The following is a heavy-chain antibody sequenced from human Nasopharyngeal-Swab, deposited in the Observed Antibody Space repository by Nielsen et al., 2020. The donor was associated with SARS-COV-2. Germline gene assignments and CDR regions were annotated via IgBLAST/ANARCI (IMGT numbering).Heavy chain of an antibody. CDR3: ARWFPRYYYYGMDV. J-gene: IGHJ6*02. D-gene: IGHD3-10*01. CDR2: IYYSGST. CDR1: GGSISSYY. V-gene: IGHV4-59*01. Sequence: GSLRLSCNVSGGSISSYYWSWIRQPPGKGLEWIGYIYYSGSTNYNPSLKSRVTISVDTSKNQFSLKLSSVTAADTAVYYCARWFPRYYYYGMDVWGQGTTVTVSS.